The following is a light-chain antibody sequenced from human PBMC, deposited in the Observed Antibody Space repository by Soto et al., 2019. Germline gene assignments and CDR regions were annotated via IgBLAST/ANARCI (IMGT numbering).Light chain of an antibody. Sequence: IVLSQSPDTLSWSPGERATLSCRASQSVSSNYLAWYQQKLGQAPRLLIYDASRRATGIPDRFSGSGSGTDFTLTISRLEPEDFVVYYCQQYGRSPTFGQGTKV. CDR1: QSVSSNY. CDR3: QQYGRSPT. V-gene: IGKV3-20*01. CDR2: DAS. J-gene: IGKJ1*01.